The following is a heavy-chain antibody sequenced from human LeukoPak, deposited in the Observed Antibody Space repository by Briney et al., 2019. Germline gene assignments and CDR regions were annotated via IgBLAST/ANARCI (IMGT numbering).Heavy chain of an antibody. CDR1: GYSITRGSY. J-gene: IGHJ5*02. CDR3: ARGGYYGSGNDFRFDP. Sequence: PSETLSLTCTVSGYSITRGSYWGWIRQPPGKGLECIGYIHYTGSTNYNPSLKSRVTISVDTSKSQFSLKLSSVTAADTAIYYCARGGYYGSGNDFRFDPWGQGTLVTVSS. D-gene: IGHD3-10*01. V-gene: IGHV4-59*01. CDR2: IHYTGST.